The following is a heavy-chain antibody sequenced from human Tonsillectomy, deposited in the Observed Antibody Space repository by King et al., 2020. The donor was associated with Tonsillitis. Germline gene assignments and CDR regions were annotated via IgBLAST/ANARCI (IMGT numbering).Heavy chain of an antibody. D-gene: IGHD3-3*01. J-gene: IGHJ4*02. V-gene: IGHV4-59*01. Sequence: QLQESGPGLVKPSETLSLTCTVSGGSISSYYWSWIRQHPGKGLECIGYTYYSGSTNYNPSLKGRVTISVDTSKNQVSLKLSSVTAADTAVDYCARGTDCDFWSGYYTLYYFDYWGQGTLVTVSS. CDR1: GGSISSYY. CDR2: TYYSGST. CDR3: ARGTDCDFWSGYYTLYYFDY.